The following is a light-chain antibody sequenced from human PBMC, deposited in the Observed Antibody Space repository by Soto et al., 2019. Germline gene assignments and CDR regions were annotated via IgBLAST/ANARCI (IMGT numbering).Light chain of an antibody. Sequence: DIHMTQSPSSLSASVGDGVTITCRASQSIGRYLNWYQQRPGRTPSLLVYGASILQSGVPSRFSGSGSGTDFTLTNASLQPEDIGTYYCQPSYSAPYNCGQGTKLNIK. J-gene: IGKJ2*01. CDR2: GAS. CDR1: QSIGRY. V-gene: IGKV1-39*01. CDR3: QPSYSAPYN.